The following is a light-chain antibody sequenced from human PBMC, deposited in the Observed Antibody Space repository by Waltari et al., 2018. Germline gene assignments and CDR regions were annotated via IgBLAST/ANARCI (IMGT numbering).Light chain of an antibody. V-gene: IGKV3-11*01. CDR1: QSVSSS. J-gene: IGKJ4*01. CDR2: DAS. CDR3: QHRSNWPSLT. Sequence: EIVLTHSPATLSLSPGQRATLSCRASQSVSSSLAWYQQKGGQAPRLLIYDASNRAAGIPARFSGSGSGTDFTLTISSLEPEDFTVYYCQHRSNWPSLTFGGGTKVEI.